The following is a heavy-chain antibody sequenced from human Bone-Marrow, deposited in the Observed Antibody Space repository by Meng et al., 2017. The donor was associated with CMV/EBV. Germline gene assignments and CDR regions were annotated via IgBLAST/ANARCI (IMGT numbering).Heavy chain of an antibody. V-gene: IGHV4-59*01. CDR2: IYYSGST. CDR1: GGSISSYY. J-gene: IGHJ5*02. D-gene: IGHD6-19*01. CDR3: ARGVGIAVAWKARFDP. Sequence: GSLRLSCTVSGGSISSYYWSWIRQPPGKGLEWIGYIYYSGSTNYNPSLKSRVTISVDTSKNQFSLKLSSVTAADTAVYYCARGVGIAVAWKARFDPWGQGTLVIVSS.